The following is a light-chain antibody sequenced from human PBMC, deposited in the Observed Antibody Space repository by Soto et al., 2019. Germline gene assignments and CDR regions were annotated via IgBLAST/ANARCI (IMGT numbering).Light chain of an antibody. CDR3: AAWDDSLNAVV. CDR2: SNN. Sequence: QSVLTQPPSASGTPGQRVTISCSGSNSNIGRNTVNWYQQLPGTAPKVLIYSNNQRPSGVPDRLSGSKSGTSASLAISGLQSEDEADYYCAAWDDSLNAVVFGGGTKLTVL. V-gene: IGLV1-44*01. CDR1: NSNIGRNT. J-gene: IGLJ2*01.